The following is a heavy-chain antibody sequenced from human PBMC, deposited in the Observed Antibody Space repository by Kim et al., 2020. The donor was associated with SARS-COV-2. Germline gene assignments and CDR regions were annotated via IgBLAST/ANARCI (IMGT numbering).Heavy chain of an antibody. CDR3: ARQEDGDYDNWFDP. D-gene: IGHD4-17*01. V-gene: IGHV4-39*01. Sequence: NPSRRSRVTISVDTSTNQFSLKLSSVTAADTAVYYCARQEDGDYDNWFDPWGQGTLVTVSS. J-gene: IGHJ5*02.